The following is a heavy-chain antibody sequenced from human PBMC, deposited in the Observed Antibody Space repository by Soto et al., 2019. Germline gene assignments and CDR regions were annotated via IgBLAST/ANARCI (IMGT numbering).Heavy chain of an antibody. CDR3: ARDPGMTRYCSSTSCYGYYYYGMDV. J-gene: IGHJ6*02. V-gene: IGHV1-69*06. D-gene: IGHD2-2*01. Sequence: QVQLVQSGAEVKKPGSSVKVSCKASGGTFSSYAISWVRQAPGQALEWMGGIIPIFGTANYAQKFQGRVTITADKSTSTAYMELSSLRSEDTAVYYCARDPGMTRYCSSTSCYGYYYYGMDVWGQGTTVTVSS. CDR2: IIPIFGTA. CDR1: GGTFSSYA.